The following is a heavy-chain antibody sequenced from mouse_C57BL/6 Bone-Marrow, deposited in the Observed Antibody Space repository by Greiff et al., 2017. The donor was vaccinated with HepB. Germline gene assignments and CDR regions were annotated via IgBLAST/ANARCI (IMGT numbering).Heavy chain of an antibody. V-gene: IGHV2-2*01. D-gene: IGHD1-1*01. J-gene: IGHJ2*01. CDR1: GFSLTSYG. CDR3: ARESSYVYFDY. Sequence: QAQLQQSGPGLVQPSQSLSITCTVSGFSLTSYGVHWVRQSPGKGLEWLGVIWSGGSTDYNAAFISRLSISKDNSKSQVFFKMNSLQADDTAIYYCARESSYVYFDYWGQGTTLTVSS. CDR2: IWSGGST.